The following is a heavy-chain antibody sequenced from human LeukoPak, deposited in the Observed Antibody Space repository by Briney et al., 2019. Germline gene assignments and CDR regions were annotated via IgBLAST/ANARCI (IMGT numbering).Heavy chain of an antibody. J-gene: IGHJ4*02. CDR2: IRGST. D-gene: IGHD1-1*01. CDR3: STGGYFFDY. CDR1: GFTFNNYA. V-gene: IGHV3-23*01. Sequence: GGSLRLSCAASGFTFNNYAMSWVRQAPGKGLEWVSLIRGSTYYADSVKGRFTISRDNSQNTLYLQMNSLKTEDTAVYYCSTGGYFFDYWGQGTLVTVSS.